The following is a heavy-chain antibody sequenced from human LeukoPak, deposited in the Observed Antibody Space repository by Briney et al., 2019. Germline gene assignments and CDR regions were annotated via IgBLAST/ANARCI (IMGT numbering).Heavy chain of an antibody. D-gene: IGHD6-19*01. Sequence: GGSLRLSCAASGFTFSSYAMHWVRQAPGKALEYVSTFSTDGSSTYYTDSVKGRFTISRDNSKNTLYLQMNSLRAEDTAVYYCAKGAVAGAGFDYWGQGTLVTVSS. CDR2: FSTDGSST. CDR3: AKGAVAGAGFDY. V-gene: IGHV3-64*02. J-gene: IGHJ4*02. CDR1: GFTFSSYA.